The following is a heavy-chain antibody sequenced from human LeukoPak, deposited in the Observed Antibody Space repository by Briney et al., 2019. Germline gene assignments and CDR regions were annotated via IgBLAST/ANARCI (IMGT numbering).Heavy chain of an antibody. CDR2: IYHSGIT. CDR3: AREDAEQMDNSFDI. V-gene: IGHV4-38-2*02. J-gene: IGHJ3*02. Sequence: SETLSLTCTVSDYSISSGYGYYWGWIRQPPGKGLEWIGNIYHSGITYYNHFNSSLKSRVTISIDTSKNQFSLKLNLLTAADTAVYYCAREDAEQMDNSFDIWGQGTMVTVSS. D-gene: IGHD5-24*01. CDR1: DYSISSGYGYY.